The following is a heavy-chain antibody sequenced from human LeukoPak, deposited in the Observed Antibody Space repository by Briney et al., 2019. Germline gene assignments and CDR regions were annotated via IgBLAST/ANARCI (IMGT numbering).Heavy chain of an antibody. V-gene: IGHV3-74*01. CDR2: INTDGSST. CDR1: GFTFDNYG. Sequence: PGGSLRLSCAASGFTFDNYGMSWVRQAPGKGLAWVSRINTDGSSTSYADSVKGRFTISRDNAKNTLYLQMNSLRAEDTAVYYCAKVRVGSSWFYYMDVWGNGTTVTVSS. J-gene: IGHJ6*03. CDR3: AKVRVGSSWFYYMDV. D-gene: IGHD6-13*01.